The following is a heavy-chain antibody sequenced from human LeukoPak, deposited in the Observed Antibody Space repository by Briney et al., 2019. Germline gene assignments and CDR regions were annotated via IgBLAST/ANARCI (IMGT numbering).Heavy chain of an antibody. J-gene: IGHJ6*03. D-gene: IGHD2-2*01. V-gene: IGHV4-59*01. CDR2: IYYTGST. CDR1: GGSISSYY. CDR3: ARWYCISDTCYHMDV. Sequence: SETLSLTCSVPGGSISSYYWSWIRQPPGKGLEWIGYIYYTGSTVYTPSLKSRVTMSVDTSKQQLSLKLSSVTAADTAVYYCARWYCISDTCYHMDVWGKGTTVTASS.